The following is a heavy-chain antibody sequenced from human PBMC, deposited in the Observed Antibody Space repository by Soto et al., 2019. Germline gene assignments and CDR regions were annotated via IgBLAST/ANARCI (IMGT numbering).Heavy chain of an antibody. CDR1: GFTFSSYA. CDR3: ANAYGSGSYYTYYGMDV. CDR2: ISGSGGST. Sequence: GGSLRLSCAASGFTFSSYAMSWVRQAPGKGLEWVSAISGSGGSTYYADSVKGRFTISRDNSKNTLYLQMNSLRAEDTAVYYCANAYGSGSYYTYYGMDVWGQGTTVTVSS. J-gene: IGHJ6*02. D-gene: IGHD3-10*01. V-gene: IGHV3-23*01.